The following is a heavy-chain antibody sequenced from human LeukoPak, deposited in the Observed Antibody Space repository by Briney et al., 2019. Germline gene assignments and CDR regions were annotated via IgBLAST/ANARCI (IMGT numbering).Heavy chain of an antibody. CDR1: GGSFSGYY. V-gene: IGHV4-34*01. D-gene: IGHD5-18*01. CDR3: ARGGPAMALRY. CDR2: VNHSGST. J-gene: IGHJ4*02. Sequence: SETLSLTCAVYGGSFSGYYWSWIRQPPGKGLEWIGEVNHSGSTNYNPSLKSRVTISVDTSKNQFSLKLSSVTAAETAVYHCARGGPAMALRYWGQGTLVTVSS.